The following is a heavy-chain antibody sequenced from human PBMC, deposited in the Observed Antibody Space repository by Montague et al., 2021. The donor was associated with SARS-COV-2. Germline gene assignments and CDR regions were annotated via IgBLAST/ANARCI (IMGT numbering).Heavy chain of an antibody. V-gene: IGHV4-34*01. J-gene: IGHJ6*02. CDR1: GGSFSGYY. CDR2: INHSGST. D-gene: IGHD3-10*01. Sequence: SETLSLTCAVYGGSFSGYYWSWIRQPPGKGLEWNGEINHSGSTNYNPSLKSRVTISVDTSKNQFSLKLSSVTAADTAVYYCAGVRYYGSGTSLGMDVWGQGTTVTVSS. CDR3: AGVRYYGSGTSLGMDV.